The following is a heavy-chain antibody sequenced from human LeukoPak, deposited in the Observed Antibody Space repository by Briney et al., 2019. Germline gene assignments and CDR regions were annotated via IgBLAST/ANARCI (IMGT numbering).Heavy chain of an antibody. Sequence: GGSLRLSCAASGFTFSSYAMSWVRQAPGKGLEWVSAISGVGGSTYYADSVKGRFTISRDNSKNTLYLQMNSLRAEGTAVYYCAQFGGLVRGVIANFDYWGQGTLVTVSS. J-gene: IGHJ4*02. CDR2: ISGVGGST. CDR1: GFTFSSYA. CDR3: AQFGGLVRGVIANFDY. V-gene: IGHV3-23*01. D-gene: IGHD3-10*01.